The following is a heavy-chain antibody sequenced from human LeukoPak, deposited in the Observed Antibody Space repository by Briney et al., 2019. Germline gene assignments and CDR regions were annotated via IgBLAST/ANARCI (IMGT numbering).Heavy chain of an antibody. J-gene: IGHJ4*02. CDR2: IIPILGIA. CDR1: GGTFSIYT. V-gene: IGHV1-69*04. Sequence: GASVRVSFTASGGTFSIYTISWVRQAPGQGLGWMGRIIPILGIANYAQKFQGRVTITADKSTSTAYMELSSLRSEDTAMYYCAREREDSSDYWGQGTLVTVSS. D-gene: IGHD3-22*01. CDR3: AREREDSSDY.